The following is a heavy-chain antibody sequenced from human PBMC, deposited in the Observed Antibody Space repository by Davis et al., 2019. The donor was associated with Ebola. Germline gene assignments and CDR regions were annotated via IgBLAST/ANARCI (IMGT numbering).Heavy chain of an antibody. J-gene: IGHJ4*02. CDR1: GFTFSSYA. CDR3: TTISH. CDR2: ISYDGSNK. V-gene: IGHV3-30-3*01. D-gene: IGHD5-24*01. Sequence: GESLKISCAASGFTFSSYAMHWVRQAPGKGLEWVAVISYDGSNKYYADSVKGRFTISRDNSKNTLYLQMNSLRAEDTAVYYCTTISHWGQGTLVTVSS.